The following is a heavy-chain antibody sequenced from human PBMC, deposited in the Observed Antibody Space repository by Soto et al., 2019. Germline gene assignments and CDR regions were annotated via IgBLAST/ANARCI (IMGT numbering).Heavy chain of an antibody. Sequence: SETLSLTCTVSGGSISSGGYYWSWIRQHPGKGLEWIGYIYYSGSTYYNPSLKSRVTITVDASKNQFSLKLSSVTAADTAVYYCAREPAAIRRAFDIWGQGTMVTVSS. CDR1: GGSISSGGYY. J-gene: IGHJ3*02. CDR3: AREPAAIRRAFDI. V-gene: IGHV4-31*03. D-gene: IGHD2-2*02. CDR2: IYYSGST.